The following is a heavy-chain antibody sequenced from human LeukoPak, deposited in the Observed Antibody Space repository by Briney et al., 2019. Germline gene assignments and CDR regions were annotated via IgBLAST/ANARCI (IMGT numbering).Heavy chain of an antibody. D-gene: IGHD6-19*01. V-gene: IGHV4-59*08. CDR2: SHDSGST. Sequence: SEKLSLTCTVSGVTISSYYWNWLGQPPGKGLECISSSHDSGSTKNNPSRKGRVTISVDTSKSQFALKQSAVTAADTAVYCWARWYYSGWAFDYWGQGTLVTVSS. CDR3: ARWYYSGWAFDY. J-gene: IGHJ4*02. CDR1: GVTISSYY.